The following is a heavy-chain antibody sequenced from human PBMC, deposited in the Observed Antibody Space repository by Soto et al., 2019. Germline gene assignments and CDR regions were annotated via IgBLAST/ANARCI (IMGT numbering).Heavy chain of an antibody. J-gene: IGHJ4*02. Sequence: QVQLVQSGAEVKKPGSSVKVSCRASGGSFSTSAFSWVRQAPGQGLEWMGGITPMYDTATYAQKFQGRVTITADESATTTYMELRSLRFEDTAVYYCARGGSSEFDYWGQGTLVTVSS. D-gene: IGHD3-10*01. CDR3: ARGGSSEFDY. V-gene: IGHV1-69*12. CDR2: ITPMYDTA. CDR1: GGSFSTSA.